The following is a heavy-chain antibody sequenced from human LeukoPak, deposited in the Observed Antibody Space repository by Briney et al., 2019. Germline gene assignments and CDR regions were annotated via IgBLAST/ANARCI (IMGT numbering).Heavy chain of an antibody. V-gene: IGHV1-2*02. CDR1: GYTFTGYY. D-gene: IGHD4-17*01. CDR2: FDPEDGET. J-gene: IGHJ3*02. CDR3: ASLGDYVNRSFDI. Sequence: GASVKVSCKASGYTFTGYYMHWVRQAPGKGLEWMGGFDPEDGETIYAQKFQGRVTMTRDTSISTAYMELSRLRSDDTAVYYCASLGDYVNRSFDIWGQGTMVTVSS.